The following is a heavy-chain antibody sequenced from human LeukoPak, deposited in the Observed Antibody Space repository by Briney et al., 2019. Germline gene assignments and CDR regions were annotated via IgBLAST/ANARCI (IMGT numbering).Heavy chain of an antibody. CDR3: ARATTYDILTGYSDY. CDR2: ISSSSSYI. D-gene: IGHD3-9*01. V-gene: IGHV3-21*01. J-gene: IGHJ4*02. CDR1: GFTFSSYT. Sequence: GGSLRLSCAASGFTFSSYTMNWVRQAPGKGLEWVSSISSSSSYIYYADSVKGRFTISKDNAKKSLFLQMNSLRAEDTAVYYCARATTYDILTGYSDYWGQGTLVTVSS.